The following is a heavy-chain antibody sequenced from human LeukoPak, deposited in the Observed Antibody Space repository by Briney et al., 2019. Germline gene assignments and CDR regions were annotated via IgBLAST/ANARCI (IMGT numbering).Heavy chain of an antibody. V-gene: IGHV4-31*03. D-gene: IGHD5-24*01. CDR3: ARNRDGYNSFDY. CDR2: IYHSGSS. J-gene: IGHJ4*02. CDR1: GGSINNGGYY. Sequence: PSETLSLTCTVSGGSINNGGYYWSWIRQHPGKGPEWIGYIYHSGSSYYNPSLGSRVTISVDTSKNHFSLKLSSVTAADTAVYYCARNRDGYNSFDYWGQGTLVTVSS.